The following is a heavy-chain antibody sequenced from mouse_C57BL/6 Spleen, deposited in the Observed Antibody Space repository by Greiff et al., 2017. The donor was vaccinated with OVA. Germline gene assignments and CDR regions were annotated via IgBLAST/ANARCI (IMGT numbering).Heavy chain of an antibody. D-gene: IGHD2-10*02. V-gene: IGHV5-16*01. CDR1: GFTFSDYY. CDR2: INYDGSSP. Sequence: EVQRVESEGGLVQPGSSMKLSCTAPGFTFSDYYMAWVRQVPEKGLEWVANINYDGSSPYYLASLKSRFIISRDNAKNILNLQMSSLKSEDTATYYCARYGYWYFDVWGTGTTVTVSS. J-gene: IGHJ1*03. CDR3: ARYGYWYFDV.